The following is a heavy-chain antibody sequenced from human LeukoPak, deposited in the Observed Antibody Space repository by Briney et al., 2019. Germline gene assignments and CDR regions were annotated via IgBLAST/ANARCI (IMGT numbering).Heavy chain of an antibody. D-gene: IGHD6-13*01. J-gene: IGHJ4*02. Sequence: PSETLSLTCTVSGGSISSYYWSWIRQPPGKGLEWIGYIYYSGTTNYNPSLKSRVTISVDTSKNQFSLKLSSVSAADTAVYYCARGVYIAAAQYGYWGQGTLVTVSS. V-gene: IGHV4-59*01. CDR3: ARGVYIAAAQYGY. CDR2: IYYSGTT. CDR1: GGSISSYY.